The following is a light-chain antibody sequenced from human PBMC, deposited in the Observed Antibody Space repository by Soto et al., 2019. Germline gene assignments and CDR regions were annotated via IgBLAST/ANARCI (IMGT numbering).Light chain of an antibody. CDR1: QSVSRA. Sequence: DIVLTQSPATLSVSRGESATLSCRASQSVSRALAWYQHVPGQAPRLLIYDSSTRATGVPARFSGSGSGTRFTLTISSLQSEDFAVYYCQQYNNWPPRYTFGQGTKLQI. CDR3: QQYNNWPPRYT. V-gene: IGKV3-15*01. J-gene: IGKJ2*01. CDR2: DSS.